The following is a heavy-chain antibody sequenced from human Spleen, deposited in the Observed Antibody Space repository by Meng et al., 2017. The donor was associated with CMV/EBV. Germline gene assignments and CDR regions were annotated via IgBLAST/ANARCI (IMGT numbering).Heavy chain of an antibody. J-gene: IGHJ6*02. CDR1: GFSFSYYH. Sequence: GGSLRLSCAASGFSFSYYHMNWIRQAPGKGLEYLAYISSGGATIYYADSVKGRFTISRDNSKNTVFLQMVSLRTEDTAVYYCAKDTYYYGMDVWGQGTTVTVSS. CDR3: AKDTYYYGMDV. CDR2: ISSGGATI. V-gene: IGHV3-48*01.